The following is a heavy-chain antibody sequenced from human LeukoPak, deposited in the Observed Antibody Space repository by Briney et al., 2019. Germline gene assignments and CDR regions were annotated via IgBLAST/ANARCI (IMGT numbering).Heavy chain of an antibody. CDR3: ARFPSIAVAGWYFDY. CDR1: GFTFSSYG. CDR2: IKQDGSEK. V-gene: IGHV3-7*01. J-gene: IGHJ4*02. D-gene: IGHD6-19*01. Sequence: GGSLRLSCAASGFTFSSYGMHWVRQAPGKGLEWVANIKQDGSEKYYVDSVKGRFTISRDNAKNSLYLQMNSLRAEDTAVYYCARFPSIAVAGWYFDYWGQGTLVTVSS.